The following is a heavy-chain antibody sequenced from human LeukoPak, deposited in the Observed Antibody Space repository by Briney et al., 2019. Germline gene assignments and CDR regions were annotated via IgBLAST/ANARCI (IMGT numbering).Heavy chain of an antibody. D-gene: IGHD4-23*01. J-gene: IGHJ3*02. CDR3: ARDYLGGNPDAFDI. CDR1: GGSMSPYY. CDR2: TFSSGGT. V-gene: IGHV4-4*08. Sequence: SETLSLTCTASGGSMSPYYWSWIRHAPGKGLEWIGYTFSSGGTNFNPSLKSRVTMSVDTSKNQFYLRLTSVTAADTAVYYCARDYLGGNPDAFDIWGQGTMVTVSS.